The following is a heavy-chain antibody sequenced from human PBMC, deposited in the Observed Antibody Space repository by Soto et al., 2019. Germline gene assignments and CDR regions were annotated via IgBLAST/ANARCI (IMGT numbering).Heavy chain of an antibody. Sequence: EVQLVESGGGLVQPGGSLRLSCAASGFTFSSYWMHWVRQAPGKWLVWVSRIKSDGSITIYADSVKGRFTISRDNAKNTLYLQMNSLRAEDTAVYYCARDQYDGYDFDYRGQGTLVTVSS. D-gene: IGHD5-12*01. J-gene: IGHJ4*02. CDR1: GFTFSSYW. V-gene: IGHV3-74*01. CDR2: IKSDGSIT. CDR3: ARDQYDGYDFDY.